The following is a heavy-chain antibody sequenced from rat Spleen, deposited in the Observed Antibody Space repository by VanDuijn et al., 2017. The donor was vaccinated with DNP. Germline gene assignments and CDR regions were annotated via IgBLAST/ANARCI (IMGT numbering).Heavy chain of an antibody. CDR1: GFTFSDYG. CDR2: ISYEGGST. CDR3: VKTVYPYYGYNWFFDF. V-gene: IGHV5-20*01. D-gene: IGHD1-9*01. J-gene: IGHJ1*01. Sequence: EVQLVESGGGLVQPGKSLKLSCAASGFTFSDYGMAWVRQTPTKGLEWVASISYEGGSTHYRDSETGRFTISRDNAEGTLYLQMESLRSEDTATYYCVKTVYPYYGYNWFFDFWGPGTMVTVSS.